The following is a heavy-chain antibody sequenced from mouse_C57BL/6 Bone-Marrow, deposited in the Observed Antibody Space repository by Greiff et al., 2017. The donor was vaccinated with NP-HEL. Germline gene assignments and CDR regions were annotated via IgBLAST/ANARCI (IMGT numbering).Heavy chain of an antibody. CDR1: GFNIKDDY. CDR3: RTGGWLRRNDWYCDV. CDR2: IDPENGDN. D-gene: IGHD2-2*01. Sequence: EVHLVESGAELVRPGASVKLSCTASGFNIKDDYMHWVKQRPEQGLEWIGWIDPENGDNEYASKFQGKATITAETSSNTAYLQLSSLTSDDTAVYYGRTGGWLRRNDWYCDVWGTGTTVTVSS. V-gene: IGHV14-4*01. J-gene: IGHJ1*03.